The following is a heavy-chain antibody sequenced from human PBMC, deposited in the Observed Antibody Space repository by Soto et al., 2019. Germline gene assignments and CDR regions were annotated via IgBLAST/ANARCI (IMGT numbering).Heavy chain of an antibody. CDR1: GFTFSSYA. J-gene: IGHJ6*02. CDR3: ARLRPGYCSGGSCYGHYYYYGMDV. CDR2: ISYDGSNK. Sequence: QVQLVESGGGVVQPGRSLRLSCAASGFTFSSYAMHWVRQAPGKGLEWVAVISYDGSNKYYADSVKGRFTISRDNSKNTLYLQMNSLRAEDTAVYYCARLRPGYCSGGSCYGHYYYYGMDVWGQGTTVTVSS. D-gene: IGHD2-15*01. V-gene: IGHV3-30-3*01.